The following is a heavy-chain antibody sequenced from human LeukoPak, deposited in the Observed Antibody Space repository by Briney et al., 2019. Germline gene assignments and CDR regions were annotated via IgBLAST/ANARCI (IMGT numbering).Heavy chain of an antibody. V-gene: IGHV3-23*01. CDR1: GFTFSSYG. CDR3: AKDTSIGRYCTNGVCSPFDY. D-gene: IGHD2-8*01. J-gene: IGHJ4*02. Sequence: AGGSLRLSCAASGFTFSSYGMHWVRQAPGKGLEWVSGIGDSGGGTYYADSVKGRFTISRDNSKNTLYLQMNSLRADDTAVYYCAKDTSIGRYCTNGVCSPFDYWGQGTLVTVSS. CDR2: IGDSGGGT.